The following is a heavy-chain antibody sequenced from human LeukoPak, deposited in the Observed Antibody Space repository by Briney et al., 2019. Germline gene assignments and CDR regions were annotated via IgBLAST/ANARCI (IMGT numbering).Heavy chain of an antibody. CDR1: GYTFTGYY. Sequence: GASVKVSCKASGYTFTGYYMHWVRQAPGQGLEWMGWINPNSGITAYAQKFQGRVTITRNTSIGTAYMELSSLRSEDTAVFYCAREDFYDSGSNDYWGQGTLVTVSS. CDR2: INPNSGIT. CDR3: AREDFYDSGSNDY. V-gene: IGHV1-8*03. D-gene: IGHD3-22*01. J-gene: IGHJ4*02.